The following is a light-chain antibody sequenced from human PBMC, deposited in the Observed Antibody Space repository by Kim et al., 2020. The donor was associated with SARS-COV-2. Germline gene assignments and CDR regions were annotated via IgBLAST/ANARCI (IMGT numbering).Light chain of an antibody. V-gene: IGKV1-33*01. Sequence: DIQMTQSPSSLSASVGDRVTITYQASQDIIKYLNWYQHKPGQAPKLLIYDASNLETGVPSRFSGGGFGTHFIFSISSLQPEDVATYYCQQHENLPYTFGQGTKLEI. J-gene: IGKJ2*01. CDR3: QQHENLPYT. CDR2: DAS. CDR1: QDIIKY.